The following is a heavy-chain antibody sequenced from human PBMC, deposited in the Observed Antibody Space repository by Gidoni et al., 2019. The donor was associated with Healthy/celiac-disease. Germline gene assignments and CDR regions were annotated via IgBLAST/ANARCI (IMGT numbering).Heavy chain of an antibody. CDR2: IWDDGSNK. D-gene: IGHD3-10*01. Sequence: QVQLVASGGGVVQPGRSLRLSCPASGFTFSSYGMHWVRQAPGKGLEWVAVIWDDGSNKYYADSVKGRFTISRDNSKNTLYLQMNSLRAEDTAVYYCARDKGEIKHWFGELSHGFDYWGQGTLVTVSS. V-gene: IGHV3-33*01. J-gene: IGHJ4*02. CDR3: ARDKGEIKHWFGELSHGFDY. CDR1: GFTFSSYG.